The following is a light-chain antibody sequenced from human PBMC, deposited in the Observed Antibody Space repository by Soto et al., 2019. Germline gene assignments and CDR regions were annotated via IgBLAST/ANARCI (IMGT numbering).Light chain of an antibody. Sequence: EIVMTQSPATLSMSPGERATLSCRASQSISSNLAWYQQKPGQAPRLLIYGASTRATGIPARFSGSGSVTDFTLTISSLQSEDFAIYYCQQYNNWPPLYTFGQGTKLENK. CDR1: QSISSN. V-gene: IGKV3-15*01. CDR2: GAS. J-gene: IGKJ2*01. CDR3: QQYNNWPPLYT.